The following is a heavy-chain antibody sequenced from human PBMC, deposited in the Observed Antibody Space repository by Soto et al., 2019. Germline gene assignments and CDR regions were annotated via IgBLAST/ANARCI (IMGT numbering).Heavy chain of an antibody. D-gene: IGHD6-19*01. CDR3: AREGSGWYLGGYYYYGMDV. CDR2: TYYRSKWYN. J-gene: IGHJ6*02. Sequence: PSQTLSLTCAISGDSVSSNSAAWNWIRQSPSRGLEWLGRTYYRSKWYNDYAVSVKSRITINPDTSKNQFSLQLNSVTPEDTAVYYCAREGSGWYLGGYYYYGMDVWGQGTTVTVSS. CDR1: GDSVSSNSAA. V-gene: IGHV6-1*01.